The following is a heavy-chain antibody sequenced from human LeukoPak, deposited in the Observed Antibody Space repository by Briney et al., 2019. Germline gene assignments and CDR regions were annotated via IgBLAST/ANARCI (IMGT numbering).Heavy chain of an antibody. CDR2: LNHSGST. CDR1: GGSFSVYY. V-gene: IGHV4-34*01. J-gene: IGHJ3*02. CDR3: ARGRLLWFGELSWFAFDI. D-gene: IGHD3-10*01. Sequence: SETLSLTCAVYGGSFSVYYWSWVRQPPGKGLEWGGELNHSGSTNYNTSLTSRVTISVDTSKNQFSLRLSSVTAADTAVYYCARGRLLWFGELSWFAFDIWGQRTMVTASS.